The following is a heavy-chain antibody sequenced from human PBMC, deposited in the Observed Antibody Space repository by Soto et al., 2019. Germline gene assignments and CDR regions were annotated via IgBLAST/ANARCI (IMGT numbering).Heavy chain of an antibody. J-gene: IGHJ6*02. Sequence: SETLSLTCTVSGGSISSGGYYWSWIRQHPGKGLEWIGYIYYSGSTYYNPSLKSRVTISVDTSKNQFSLKLSSVTAADTAVYYCASYGSGHYYYYGMDVWGQGTTVTVS. V-gene: IGHV4-31*03. CDR1: GGSISSGGYY. CDR2: IYYSGST. D-gene: IGHD3-10*01. CDR3: ASYGSGHYYYYGMDV.